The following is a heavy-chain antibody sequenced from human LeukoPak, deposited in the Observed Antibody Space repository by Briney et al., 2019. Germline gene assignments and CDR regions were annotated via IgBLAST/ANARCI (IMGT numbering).Heavy chain of an antibody. Sequence: SETLSLTCAVYGGSFSGYYWSWIRQPPGKGLEWIGEINHSGSTNYNPFLKSRVTISVDTSKNQFSLKLSSVTAADTAVYYCARAYPGYSGYETDAFDIWGQGTMVTVSS. CDR1: GGSFSGYY. CDR2: INHSGST. J-gene: IGHJ3*02. V-gene: IGHV4-34*01. CDR3: ARAYPGYSGYETDAFDI. D-gene: IGHD5-12*01.